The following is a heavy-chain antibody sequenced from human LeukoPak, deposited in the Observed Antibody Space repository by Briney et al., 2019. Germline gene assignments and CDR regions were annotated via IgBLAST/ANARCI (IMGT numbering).Heavy chain of an antibody. V-gene: IGHV3-73*01. Sequence: PGGSLRLSCAASGFTFSGSAMQWVRQASGQGLDWVGRIRSKANSYASACAASVKGRFNISRDDSKNTAYLQMNSLKTEDTAVYYCTREYDFWSGYRYYYYYYYMDVWGKGTTVTVSS. J-gene: IGHJ6*03. CDR3: TREYDFWSGYRYYYYYYYMDV. CDR2: IRSKANSYAS. CDR1: GFTFSGSA. D-gene: IGHD3-3*01.